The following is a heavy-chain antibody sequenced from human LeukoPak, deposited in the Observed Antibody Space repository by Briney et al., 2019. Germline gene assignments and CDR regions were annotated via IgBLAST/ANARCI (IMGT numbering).Heavy chain of an antibody. CDR3: ATLPYYYDSSGSYYFDY. CDR1: GFIFNSYG. Sequence: GGSLRLSCAASGFIFNSYGVHWVRQAPGKGLEWVAFIRYDGSNKYYADSVKGRFTISRDNSKNTLYLQMNSLRVEDTAVYYCATLPYYYDSSGSYYFDYWGQGTLVTVSS. J-gene: IGHJ4*02. CDR2: IRYDGSNK. D-gene: IGHD3-22*01. V-gene: IGHV3-30*02.